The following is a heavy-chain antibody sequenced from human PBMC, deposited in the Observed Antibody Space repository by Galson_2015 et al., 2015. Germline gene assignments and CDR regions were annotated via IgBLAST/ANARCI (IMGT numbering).Heavy chain of an antibody. D-gene: IGHD3-10*01. CDR1: GFTFSSYS. V-gene: IGHV3-48*02. CDR3: AREQFTMVRGTWDY. J-gene: IGHJ4*02. Sequence: SLRLSCAASGFTFSSYSMNWVRQAPGKRVEWVSYISSSSSSTIYYADSVKGRFTISRDNAKNSLYLQMNSLRDEDTAVYYCAREQFTMVRGTWDYWGQGTLVTVSS. CDR2: ISSSSSSTI.